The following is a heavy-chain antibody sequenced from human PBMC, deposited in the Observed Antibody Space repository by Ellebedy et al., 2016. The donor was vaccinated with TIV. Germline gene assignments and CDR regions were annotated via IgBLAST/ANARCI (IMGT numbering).Heavy chain of an antibody. Sequence: GESLKISXAASGFTLSNNYVSWVRQPPGKGLEWVSLIYSGGSTYYADSVKGRFTISRDNSKNTVYLQMNSLRAEDTAVYYCMNVGASDIWGQGTMVTVSS. CDR1: GFTLSNNY. V-gene: IGHV3-66*01. D-gene: IGHD1-1*01. CDR2: IYSGGST. CDR3: MNVGASDI. J-gene: IGHJ3*02.